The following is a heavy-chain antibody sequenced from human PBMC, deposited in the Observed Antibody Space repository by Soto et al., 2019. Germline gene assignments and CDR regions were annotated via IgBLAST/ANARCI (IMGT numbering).Heavy chain of an antibody. V-gene: IGHV3-23*01. D-gene: IGHD2-2*01. CDR3: AKDRGWYCLRISCPIDDYYGMDV. Sequence: PGGSLRLSCAASGFTFSSYAMNWVRQAPGRGLEWVSVISATGGTTYYADSVKGRFTISRDTSKNTLHLQMNSLRDEDTAVYYCAKDRGWYCLRISCPIDDYYGMDVWGQGTTVTVSS. CDR2: ISATGGTT. CDR1: GFTFSSYA. J-gene: IGHJ6*02.